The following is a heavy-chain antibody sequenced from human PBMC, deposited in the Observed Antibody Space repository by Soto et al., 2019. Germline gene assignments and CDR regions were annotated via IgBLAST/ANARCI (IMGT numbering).Heavy chain of an antibody. CDR3: ARTPSSSPGGYYYYYGMDV. J-gene: IGHJ6*02. Sequence: GGSLRRCCAASGFTFSSYAMHWVRQAPGKGLEWVAVISYDGSNKYYADSVKGRFTISRDNSKNTLYLQMNSLRAEDTAVYYCARTPSSSPGGYYYYYGMDVWGQGTTVTVS. V-gene: IGHV3-30-3*01. D-gene: IGHD6-6*01. CDR1: GFTFSSYA. CDR2: ISYDGSNK.